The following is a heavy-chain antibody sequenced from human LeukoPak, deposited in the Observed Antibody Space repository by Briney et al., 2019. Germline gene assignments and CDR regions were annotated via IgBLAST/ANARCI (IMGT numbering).Heavy chain of an antibody. D-gene: IGHD6-13*01. Sequence: SETLSLTCTVSGGSISSYYWSWIRQPPGKGLEWIGYIYYSGSTNYNPSLKSRVTISVDTSKNQFSLKLSSVTAADTAVYYCARHAAGYSSSWYVYYFDYWGQGTLVTVSS. CDR3: ARHAAGYSSSWYVYYFDY. CDR1: GGSISSYY. V-gene: IGHV4-59*08. J-gene: IGHJ4*02. CDR2: IYYSGST.